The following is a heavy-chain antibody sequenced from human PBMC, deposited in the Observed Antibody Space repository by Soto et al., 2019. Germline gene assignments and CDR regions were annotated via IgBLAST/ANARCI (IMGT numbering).Heavy chain of an antibody. CDR1: GGSISSYY. J-gene: IGHJ6*02. V-gene: IGHV4-59*01. D-gene: IGHD1-1*01. Sequence: SSETLSLTCTVSGGSISSYYWSWIRQPPGKGLEWIGYIYYSGSTNYNPSLKSRVTISVDTSKNQFSLKLSSVTAADTAVYYCARDTSVKSTYYYYYYGMDVWGQGTTVTVSS. CDR2: IYYSGST. CDR3: ARDTSVKSTYYYYYYGMDV.